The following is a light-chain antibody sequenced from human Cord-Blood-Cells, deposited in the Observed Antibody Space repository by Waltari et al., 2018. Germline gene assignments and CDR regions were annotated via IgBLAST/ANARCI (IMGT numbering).Light chain of an antibody. CDR3: QQYGSSPWT. J-gene: IGKJ1*01. V-gene: IGKV3-20*01. CDR2: GAS. CDR1: QSVSSSY. Sequence: EIVLTQSPGTLSLSPGERATLSCRASQSVSSSYVAWYQQKPGQAPRLLIKGASSRATGIPDRFSGSGSGTDFTLTISRLEPEDFAVYYCQQYGSSPWTFGQWTKVEIK.